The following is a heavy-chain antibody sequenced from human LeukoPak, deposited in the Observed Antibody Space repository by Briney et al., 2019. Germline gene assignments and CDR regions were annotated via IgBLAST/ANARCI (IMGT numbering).Heavy chain of an antibody. CDR2: ISAYNGNT. Sequence: ASVKVSCKASGYTFTSYGISWVRQAPGQGLEWMGWISAYNGNTNYAQKLQGRVTMTTDTSTSTAYLGVRSLRSDDTAMYYCARVPGDRAVVAAHMDYWGQGTLVTVSS. CDR3: ARVPGDRAVVAAHMDY. CDR1: GYTFTSYG. D-gene: IGHD2-15*01. V-gene: IGHV1-18*01. J-gene: IGHJ4*02.